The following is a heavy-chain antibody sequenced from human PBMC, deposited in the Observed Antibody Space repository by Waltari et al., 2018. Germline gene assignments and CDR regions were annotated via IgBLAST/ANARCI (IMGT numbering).Heavy chain of an antibody. Sequence: QVQLHESGPGLVKPSQTLSLTCTVTGDSINSGSYYWTWIRQHPGKGLEWIGYIYDSCSTYYNPSLKSRVTISIDMSRNQFSLKFNSVTAADTAIYYCARGNIAVAARAFDYWGQGTLVTVSS. J-gene: IGHJ4*02. V-gene: IGHV4-31*03. CDR3: ARGNIAVAARAFDY. CDR2: IYDSCST. CDR1: GDSINSGSYY. D-gene: IGHD6-19*01.